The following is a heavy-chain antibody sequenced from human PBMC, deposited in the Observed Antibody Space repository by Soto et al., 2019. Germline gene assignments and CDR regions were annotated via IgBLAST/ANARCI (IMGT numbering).Heavy chain of an antibody. CDR3: ARQTTTYYYGSGSYSDFDY. D-gene: IGHD3-10*01. CDR1: GGSISSSSYY. CDR2: IYYSGST. Sequence: LSLTCTVSGGSISSSSYYWGWIRQPPGKGLEWFGSIYYSGSTYYNPSLKSRVTISVDTSKNQFSLKLSSVTAADTAVYYCARQTTTYYYGSGSYSDFDYWGQGTLVTVSS. J-gene: IGHJ4*02. V-gene: IGHV4-39*01.